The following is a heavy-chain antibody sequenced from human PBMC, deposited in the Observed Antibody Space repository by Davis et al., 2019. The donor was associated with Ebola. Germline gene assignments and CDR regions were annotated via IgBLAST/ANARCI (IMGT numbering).Heavy chain of an antibody. D-gene: IGHD1-14*01. CDR2: ISYDGSNK. V-gene: IGHV3-30*04. Sequence: GGSLRLSCAASGFTFSSYAMHWVRQAPGKGLEWVAVISYDGSNKYYADSVKGRFTISRDNSKNTLYLQMNSLRAEDTAVYYCARRTDFDYWGQGTLVTVSS. CDR1: GFTFSSYA. J-gene: IGHJ4*02. CDR3: ARRTDFDY.